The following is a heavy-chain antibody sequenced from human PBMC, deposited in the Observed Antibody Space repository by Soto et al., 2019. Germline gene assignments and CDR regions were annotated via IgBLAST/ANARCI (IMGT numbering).Heavy chain of an antibody. CDR1: GYTFTSYG. Sequence: ASVKVSCKASGYTFTSYGISWVRQAPGQGLEWMGWISAYNGSTNYAQKLQGRVTMTTDTSTSTAYMELRSLRSDDTAVYYCARDSIAAAGTSPNAYYYYYGMDVWGQGTTVTVSS. D-gene: IGHD6-13*01. CDR3: ARDSIAAAGTSPNAYYYYYGMDV. J-gene: IGHJ6*02. CDR2: ISAYNGST. V-gene: IGHV1-18*01.